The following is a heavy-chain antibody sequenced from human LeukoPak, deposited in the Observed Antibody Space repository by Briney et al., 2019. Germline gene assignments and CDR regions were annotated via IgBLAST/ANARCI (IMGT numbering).Heavy chain of an antibody. Sequence: NPSETLSLTCSVSGGSISSSSYYWGWIRQPPGKGLEWIGSIYYGGSTYYNPSLKSRVTISVDTSKNQFSLELSSVTAADTAVYYCARHSLFDYGDYGVLWGQGTLVSVSS. CDR3: ARHSLFDYGDYGVL. CDR1: GGSISSSSYY. CDR2: IYYGGST. V-gene: IGHV4-39*01. D-gene: IGHD4-17*01. J-gene: IGHJ4*02.